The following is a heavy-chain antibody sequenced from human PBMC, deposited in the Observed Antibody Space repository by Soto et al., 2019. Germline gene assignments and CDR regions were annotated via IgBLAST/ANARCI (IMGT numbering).Heavy chain of an antibody. CDR3: ARDFAGRGPFDP. V-gene: IGHV4-59*01. J-gene: IGHJ5*01. Sequence: PSETLSLTCTVSNVSITSSYWNWIRQSPGKGLEWIGFVYYTGTTKYNPSLRSRVTISVDTSKNEFSLKLTSVTTADTGSYFCARDFAGRGPFDPWGPGTLVTVSS. CDR2: VYYTGTT. CDR1: NVSITSSY. D-gene: IGHD1-26*01.